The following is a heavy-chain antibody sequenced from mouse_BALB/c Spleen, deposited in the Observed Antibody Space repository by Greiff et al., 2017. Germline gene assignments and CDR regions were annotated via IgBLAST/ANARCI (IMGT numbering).Heavy chain of an antibody. CDR3: ARKPSYYRYDDYAMDD. J-gene: IGHJ4*01. V-gene: IGHV1S81*02. CDR2: INPSNGRT. Sequence: QVQLQQPGAELVKPGASVKLSCKASGYTFTSYWMHWVKQRPGQGLEWIGEINPSNGRTNYNEKFKSKATLTVDKSSSTAYMQLSSLTSEDSAVYYCARKPSYYRYDDYAMDDWGQGTSGTVSS. CDR1: GYTFTSYW. D-gene: IGHD2-14*01.